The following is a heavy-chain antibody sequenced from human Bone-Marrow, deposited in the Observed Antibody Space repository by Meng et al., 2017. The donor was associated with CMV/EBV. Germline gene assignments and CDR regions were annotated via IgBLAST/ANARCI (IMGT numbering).Heavy chain of an antibody. D-gene: IGHD3-22*01. CDR1: GFTFSSYG. CDR2: IRYDGSNK. J-gene: IGHJ4*02. V-gene: IGHV3-30*02. CDR3: AKDVVVVTPGYFDY. Sequence: GESLKISCAASGFTFSSYGMHWVRQAPGKGLEWVAFIRYDGSNKYYADSVKGRFTISRDNSKNTLYLQMNSLRAEDTAVYYCAKDVVVVTPGYFDYWGQGTLVTVSS.